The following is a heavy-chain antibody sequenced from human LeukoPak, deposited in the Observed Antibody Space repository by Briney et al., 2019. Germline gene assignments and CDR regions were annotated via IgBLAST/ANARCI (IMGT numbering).Heavy chain of an antibody. V-gene: IGHV4-34*01. J-gene: IGHJ4*02. Sequence: PSETLSPTCGVSSGSFSGYYWSWIRQPPGKGLEWIGEIDHSGSTNYNPSLKSRVTISVDTSKSQFSLKLSSVTAADTAVYYCARDRGDTYDWGQGTLVTVSS. CDR2: IDHSGST. CDR1: SGSFSGYY. D-gene: IGHD4-17*01. CDR3: ARDRGDTYD.